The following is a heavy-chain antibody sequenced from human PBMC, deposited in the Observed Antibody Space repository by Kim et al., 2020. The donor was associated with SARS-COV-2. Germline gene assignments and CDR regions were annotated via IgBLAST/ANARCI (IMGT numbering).Heavy chain of an antibody. D-gene: IGHD3-10*01. V-gene: IGHV3-9*01. J-gene: IGHJ4*02. CDR3: AKSYYGSGSYYKGPFDY. Sequence: VKGRFTNSRDNAKNSLYLQMNSLKAEDTALYYCAKSYYGSGSYYKGPFDYWGQGTLVTVSS.